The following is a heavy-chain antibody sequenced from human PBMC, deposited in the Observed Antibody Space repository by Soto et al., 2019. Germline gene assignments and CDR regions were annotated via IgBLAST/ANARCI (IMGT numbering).Heavy chain of an antibody. V-gene: IGHV3-33*01. CDR2: IWYDGSNK. CDR1: GFTFSSYG. D-gene: IGHD6-19*01. CDR3: ARGYSSGWYGPGFYYYYGMDV. J-gene: IGHJ6*02. Sequence: GGSLRLSCAASGFTFSSYGMHWVRQAPGKGLEWVAAIWYDGSNKYYADSVKGRFTISRDNSKNTLYLQMNSLRAEDTAVYYCARGYSSGWYGPGFYYYYGMDVWGQGTTVTVS.